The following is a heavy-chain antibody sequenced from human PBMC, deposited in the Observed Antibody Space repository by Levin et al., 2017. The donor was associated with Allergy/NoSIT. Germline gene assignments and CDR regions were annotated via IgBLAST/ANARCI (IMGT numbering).Heavy chain of an antibody. D-gene: IGHD6-19*01. CDR3: ARDRVAVAGDDVFDI. CDR1: GFTFSSYT. CDR2: ISTSSSSI. Sequence: GESLKISCAAPGFTFSSYTMNWVRQAPGKGQEWVSYISTSSSSIYSADSVKGRFTISRDNAKNSLYLQMNSLRAEDTAVYYCARDRVAVAGDDVFDIWGQGTMVTVSS. J-gene: IGHJ3*02. V-gene: IGHV3-48*01.